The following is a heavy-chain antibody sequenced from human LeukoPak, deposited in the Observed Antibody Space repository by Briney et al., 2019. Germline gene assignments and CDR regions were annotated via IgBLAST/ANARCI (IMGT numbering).Heavy chain of an antibody. Sequence: SETLSLTCTVSGGSISSSSYYWGWIRQPPGKGLEWIGYIYYSGSTNYNPSLKSRVTISVDTSKNQFSLKLSSVTAADTAVYYCARGALDYGGNTHYWYFDLWGRGTLVTVSS. D-gene: IGHD4-23*01. J-gene: IGHJ2*01. CDR1: GGSISSSSYY. CDR3: ARGALDYGGNTHYWYFDL. CDR2: IYYSGST. V-gene: IGHV4-61*05.